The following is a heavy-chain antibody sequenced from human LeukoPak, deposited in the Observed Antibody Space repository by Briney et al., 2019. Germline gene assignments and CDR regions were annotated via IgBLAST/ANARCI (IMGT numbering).Heavy chain of an antibody. CDR1: GFTFSSYW. Sequence: GGSLRLSCAASGFTFSSYWMSWVRQAPGKGLEWVANIKQDGSEKYYVDSVKGRFTISRDNAKNSLYLQMNSLRAEDTALYYCAKAVSLWRGLVDYWGQGTLVTVSS. D-gene: IGHD5-18*01. V-gene: IGHV3-7*03. CDR2: IKQDGSEK. CDR3: AKAVSLWRGLVDY. J-gene: IGHJ4*02.